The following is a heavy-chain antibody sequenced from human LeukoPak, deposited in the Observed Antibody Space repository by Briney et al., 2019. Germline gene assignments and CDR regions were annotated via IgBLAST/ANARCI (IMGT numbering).Heavy chain of an antibody. CDR3: TTGTTNYYDSIHPGGDY. D-gene: IGHD3-22*01. J-gene: IGHJ4*02. V-gene: IGHV3-15*01. Sequence: PGGSLRLSCAASGFTFSDYYMSWVRQAPGKGLEWVGRIKSKTDGGTTDYAAPVKGRFTISRDDSKNTLYLQMNSLKTEDTAVYYCTTGTTNYYDSIHPGGDYWGQGTLVTVSS. CDR2: IKSKTDGGTT. CDR1: GFTFSDYY.